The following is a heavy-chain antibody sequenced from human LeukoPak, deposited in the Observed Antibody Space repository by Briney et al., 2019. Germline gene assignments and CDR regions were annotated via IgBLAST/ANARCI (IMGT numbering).Heavy chain of an antibody. CDR1: GGSFSGYY. CDR3: ARVGSSSWYVYFDY. J-gene: IGHJ4*02. D-gene: IGHD6-13*01. Sequence: PSETLSLTCAVYGGSFSGYYWSWIRQPPGKGLEWIGEINHSGSTNYNPSLKSRVTISVDTSKNQFSLKLSSVTAADTAVYYCARVGSSSWYVYFDYWGQGTLVILSS. V-gene: IGHV4-34*01. CDR2: INHSGST.